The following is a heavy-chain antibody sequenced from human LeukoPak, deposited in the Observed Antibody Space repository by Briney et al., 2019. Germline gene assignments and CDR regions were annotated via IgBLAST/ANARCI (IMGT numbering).Heavy chain of an antibody. Sequence: GGSLRLSCAASGFTFHNYAIHWVRQAPGKGREWVSLTSGDVITTYFADSVKGRFTISRDNSKRSLFLQMNSLRTEDTALYYCARDHVYGGADYWGQGTLVTVSS. V-gene: IGHV3-43*02. CDR1: GFTFHNYA. D-gene: IGHD5/OR15-5a*01. CDR2: TSGDVITT. J-gene: IGHJ4*02. CDR3: ARDHVYGGADY.